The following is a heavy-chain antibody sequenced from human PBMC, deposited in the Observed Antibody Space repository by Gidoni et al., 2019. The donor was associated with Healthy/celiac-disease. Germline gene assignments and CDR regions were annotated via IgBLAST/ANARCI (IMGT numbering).Heavy chain of an antibody. Sequence: QVQLQQWGAGLLKPSETLSLTCAVYGGSFSGYYWSWIRQPPGKGLEWIGEINHSGSTNYNPSLKSRVTISVDTSKNQFSLKLSYVTAADTAVYYCARGLGVAAAGLYNWFDPWGQGTLVTVSS. V-gene: IGHV4-34*01. D-gene: IGHD6-13*01. J-gene: IGHJ5*02. CDR1: GGSFSGYY. CDR3: ARGLGVAAAGLYNWFDP. CDR2: INHSGST.